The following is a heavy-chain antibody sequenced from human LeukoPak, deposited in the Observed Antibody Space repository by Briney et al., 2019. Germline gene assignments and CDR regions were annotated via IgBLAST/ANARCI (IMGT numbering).Heavy chain of an antibody. CDR1: AVTFSSYV. CDR3: AKVGLSSGWGWFDP. V-gene: IGHV3-23*01. CDR2: ISDSGFST. J-gene: IGHJ5*02. D-gene: IGHD6-19*01. Sequence: GGSLRLSCAASAVTFSSYVMSWVRQAPGKGLEWVSAISDSGFSTYYADSVRGRLTISRDNLKNTLYLQMNSLRAEDTAVYYCAKVGLSSGWGWFDPWGQGTLVTVSS.